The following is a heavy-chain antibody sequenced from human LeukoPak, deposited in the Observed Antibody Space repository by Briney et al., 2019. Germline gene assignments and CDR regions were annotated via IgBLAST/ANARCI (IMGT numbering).Heavy chain of an antibody. CDR1: GGTFSSDA. CDR3: AGAMVRGVMGAFDI. D-gene: IGHD3-10*01. CDR2: IIPIFGTA. V-gene: IGHV1-69*13. Sequence: ASGKVSCKASGGTFSSDASICVRQAPGQGLEWMGGIIPIFGTANYAQKFQGRVTITADESTSTAYMELSSLRSEDTAVYYCAGAMVRGVMGAFDIWGQGTMVPVSS. J-gene: IGHJ3*02.